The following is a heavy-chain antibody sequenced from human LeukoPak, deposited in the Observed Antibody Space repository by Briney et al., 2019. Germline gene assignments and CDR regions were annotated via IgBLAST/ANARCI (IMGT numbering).Heavy chain of an antibody. CDR2: ISTYNGNT. J-gene: IGHJ4*02. CDR3: ARVLGHCRNVICSSSAY. CDR1: GYTFDRYG. Sequence: ASVKVSCKGSGYTFDRYGVTWVRQAPGQGLEWMGWISTYNGNTTYAQKIQGRVTMTTDTSTNTVYMDLRSLRSDDTAVYYCARVLGHCRNVICSSSAYWGRGTLVTVSS. D-gene: IGHD1-14*01. V-gene: IGHV1-18*01.